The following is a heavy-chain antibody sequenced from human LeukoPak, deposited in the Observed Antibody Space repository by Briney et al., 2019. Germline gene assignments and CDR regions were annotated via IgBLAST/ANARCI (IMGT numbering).Heavy chain of an antibody. CDR3: ARYKGIVEMANEY. CDR1: VGSFRGYY. V-gene: IGHV4-34*01. D-gene: IGHD5-24*01. CDR2: INHSGRT. Sequence: SETLSLTCAVYVGSFRGYYWSWIRQPPGKGLEWIGEINHSGRTNYNPSLKSRVTISVDTSKNQFSLKLSSVPAAETAVYYCARYKGIVEMANEYWGQGTLVTVSS. J-gene: IGHJ4*02.